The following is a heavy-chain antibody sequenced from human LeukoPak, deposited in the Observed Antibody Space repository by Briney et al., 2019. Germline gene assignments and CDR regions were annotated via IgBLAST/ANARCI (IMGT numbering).Heavy chain of an antibody. J-gene: IGHJ4*02. CDR1: GFTFSSYW. CDR3: ARDRSYNLDY. CDR2: INGDGSST. V-gene: IGHV3-74*01. D-gene: IGHD5-24*01. Sequence: HPGGSLRLSCAASGFTFSSYWMHWVRQAPGKGLVWVSHINGDGSSTSYADSVKGRVTISRDSAKNTLYLQINSLTAEDSAVYYCARDRSYNLDYWGQGTLVTVSS.